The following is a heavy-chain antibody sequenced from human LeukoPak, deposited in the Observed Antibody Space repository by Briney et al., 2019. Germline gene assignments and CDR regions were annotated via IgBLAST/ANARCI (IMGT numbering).Heavy chain of an antibody. D-gene: IGHD1-14*01. J-gene: IGHJ3*02. CDR1: VYSFTSYW. V-gene: IGHV5-51*01. CDR2: IYPGDSDT. Sequence: GESLKISCKGSVYSFTSYWIGWVRQMPGKGLEWMGIIYPGDSDTRYSPSFQGQVTISADKSISTAYLQWSSLKASDTAMYYCARHGKRNRDAFDIWGQGTMVTVSS. CDR3: ARHGKRNRDAFDI.